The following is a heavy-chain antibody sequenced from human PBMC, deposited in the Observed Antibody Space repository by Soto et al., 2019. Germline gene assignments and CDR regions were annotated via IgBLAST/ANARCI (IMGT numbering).Heavy chain of an antibody. V-gene: IGHV1-8*01. J-gene: IGHJ4*02. CDR2: MNPNSGNT. CDR3: ARGLEAAAGTSGY. Sequence: QVQLVQSGAEVKKPGASVKVSCKASGYTFTSYDINWVRQATGQGLEWMGWMNPNSGNTGYAQKFQGRVTMTRHTAISTGYMELSSLRSEAPAVYYCARGLEAAAGTSGYWGQGTLVTVSS. CDR1: GYTFTSYD. D-gene: IGHD6-13*01.